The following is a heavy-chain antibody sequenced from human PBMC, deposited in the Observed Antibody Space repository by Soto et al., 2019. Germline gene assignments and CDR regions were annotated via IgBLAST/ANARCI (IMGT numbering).Heavy chain of an antibody. CDR3: ARGQRMVRGVMGYYYYGMDV. V-gene: IGHV4-34*01. CDR1: GGSFSGYY. D-gene: IGHD3-10*01. CDR2: INHSGST. J-gene: IGHJ6*02. Sequence: SETLSLTCAVYGGSFSGYYWSWIRQPPGKGLEWIGEINHSGSTNYNPSLKSRVTISVDTSKNQFSLKLSSVTAADTAVYYCARGQRMVRGVMGYYYYGMDVWGQGTTVTVSS.